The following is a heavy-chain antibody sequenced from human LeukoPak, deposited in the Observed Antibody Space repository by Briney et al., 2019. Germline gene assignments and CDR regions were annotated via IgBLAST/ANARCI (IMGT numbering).Heavy chain of an antibody. J-gene: IGHJ5*02. Sequence: SETLSLTCAVYRGSLSGFYWAWIRQPPGKGLEWVGEINHSGITNYNPSLKSRVTISIDTFKNQFFLKLTSVTAADTAVYYCATLTTVVVVAAKGYPWGQGTLVTASS. CDR1: RGSLSGFY. CDR2: INHSGIT. V-gene: IGHV4-34*01. D-gene: IGHD2-15*01. CDR3: ATLTTVVVVAAKGYP.